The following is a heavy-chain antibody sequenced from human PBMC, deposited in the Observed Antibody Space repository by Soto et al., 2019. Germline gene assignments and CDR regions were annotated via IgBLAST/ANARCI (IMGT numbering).Heavy chain of an antibody. CDR2: VSGGGDHT. D-gene: IGHD4-17*01. CDR1: GFTFSTYF. V-gene: IGHV3-23*01. CDR3: AKADIYGDYNY. Sequence: PGGSLRLSCAGSGFTFSTYFMNWVRQPPGKGLEWVSSVSGGGDHTYYADSVKGRFTISRDNSKNTLYLQMNSLRAEDTAVYYCAKADIYGDYNYWGQGTLVTVSS. J-gene: IGHJ4*02.